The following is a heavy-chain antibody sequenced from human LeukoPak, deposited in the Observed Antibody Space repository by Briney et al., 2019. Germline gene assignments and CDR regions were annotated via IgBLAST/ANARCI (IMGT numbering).Heavy chain of an antibody. J-gene: IGHJ6*02. Sequence: ASVEVSCKASGYTFTGYYMHWVRQAPGQGLEWMGWINPNSGGTNYAQKFQGWVTMTRDTSISTAYMELSRLRSDDTAVYYCARDCGGDCHNGMDVWGQGTTVTVSS. D-gene: IGHD2-21*02. CDR1: GYTFTGYY. CDR2: INPNSGGT. CDR3: ARDCGGDCHNGMDV. V-gene: IGHV1-2*04.